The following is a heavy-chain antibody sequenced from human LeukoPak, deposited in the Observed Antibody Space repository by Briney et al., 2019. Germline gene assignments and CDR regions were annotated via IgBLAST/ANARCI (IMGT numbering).Heavy chain of an antibody. Sequence: SETLSLTCTVSGGSISSYYWSWIRQPPGKGLEWIGYIYYSGSTNYNPSLKSRVTISVDTSKNQFSLKLSSVTAADTAVYYCARSGQQPFDYWGQGTLVTVSS. CDR1: GGSISSYY. J-gene: IGHJ4*02. D-gene: IGHD6-13*01. CDR3: ARSGQQPFDY. CDR2: IYYSGST. V-gene: IGHV4-59*01.